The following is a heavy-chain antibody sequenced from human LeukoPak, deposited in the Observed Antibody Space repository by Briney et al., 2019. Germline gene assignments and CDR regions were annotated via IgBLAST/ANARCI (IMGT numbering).Heavy chain of an antibody. J-gene: IGHJ3*02. CDR3: ARDPLNGALDI. CDR2: INPDGSAT. CDR1: GFTFSASW. V-gene: IGHV3-7*01. Sequence: GGSLRLSCTASGFTFSASWMTWVRQLPGEGLEWSANINPDGSATGYVDSVKGRFTVSRNNAKDSLYLQMDGLRAEDTAVYYCARDPLNGALDIWGQGTLVTVSS.